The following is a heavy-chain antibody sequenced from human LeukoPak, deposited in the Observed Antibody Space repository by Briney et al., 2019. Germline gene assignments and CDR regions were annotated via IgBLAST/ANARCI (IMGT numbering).Heavy chain of an antibody. CDR1: GGSMRGLY. CDR2: IYYSGNT. Sequence: SETLSLTCTVSGGSMRGLYLSWIRQSPGMGLEWIGYIYYSGNTNYNPSLKGRVTISLDTSRSQSSLKLTSVTAADTAVYYCARRPGYYFDYWGQGILVTVSS. D-gene: IGHD3-10*01. V-gene: IGHV4-59*01. CDR3: ARRPGYYFDY. J-gene: IGHJ4*02.